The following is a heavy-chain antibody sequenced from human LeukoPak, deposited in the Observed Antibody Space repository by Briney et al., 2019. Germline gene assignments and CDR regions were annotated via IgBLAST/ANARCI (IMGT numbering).Heavy chain of an antibody. CDR1: GFTFSNYN. J-gene: IGHJ4*02. CDR3: ARDRMVRGVIDY. V-gene: IGHV3-21*01. CDR2: ISSSSSYI. Sequence: PGGSLRLSCAASGFTFSNYNMNWVRQAPGKGLEWVSSISSSSSYIYYADSVKGRFTISRDNAKNSLYLQMNSLRAEDTAVYYCARDRMVRGVIDYWGQGTLVTVSS. D-gene: IGHD3-10*01.